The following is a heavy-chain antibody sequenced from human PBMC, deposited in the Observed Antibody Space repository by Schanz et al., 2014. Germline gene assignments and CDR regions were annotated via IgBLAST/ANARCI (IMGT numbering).Heavy chain of an antibody. Sequence: QVQLVESGGGVVQPGRSLRLSCAASGITLSGYGLHWVRQAPGKGLEWVGFISFDGRNTGYAHSVKGRFTISRDSARNSLYLQMSSPRAEDTAVYSCARWTAFRCDYWGQGTLVNVSS. J-gene: IGHJ4*02. CDR1: GITLSGYG. D-gene: IGHD3-3*02. CDR3: ARWTAFRCDY. CDR2: ISFDGRNT. V-gene: IGHV3-30*03.